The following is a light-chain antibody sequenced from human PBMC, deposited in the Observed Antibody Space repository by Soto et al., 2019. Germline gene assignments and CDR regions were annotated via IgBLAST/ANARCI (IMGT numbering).Light chain of an antibody. V-gene: IGKV3D-15*01. CDR3: QHYDISSWT. Sequence: EIVMTQSPATLSVSPGERATLSCRASQSVTTNMAWYQQKPGQAPRLLIYGASNRATGIPGRFSGSGFGTDFTLTISGLEPEDFAVYYCQHYDISSWTFGQGTKVDIK. J-gene: IGKJ1*01. CDR1: QSVTTN. CDR2: GAS.